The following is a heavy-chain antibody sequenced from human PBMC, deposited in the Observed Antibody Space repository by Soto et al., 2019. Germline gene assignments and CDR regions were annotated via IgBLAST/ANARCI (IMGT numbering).Heavy chain of an antibody. CDR2: IDSYSNFI. J-gene: IGHJ1*01. D-gene: IGHD2-2*01. CDR3: ARDPNLYCSGTDCYVS. Sequence: PGGSLRLSCAASGFTFSRYSMNWVRHARGKWLGWLASIDSYSNFIYYADSAKGRSTISRDNDRNSLTLPMNSRRAEATAVYYCARDPNLYCSGTDCYVSWGRGSLVTAAS. V-gene: IGHV3-21*01. CDR1: GFTFSRYS.